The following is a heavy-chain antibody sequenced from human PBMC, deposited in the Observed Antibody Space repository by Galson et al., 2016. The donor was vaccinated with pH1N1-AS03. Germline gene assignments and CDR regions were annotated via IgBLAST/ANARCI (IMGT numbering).Heavy chain of an antibody. V-gene: IGHV3-7*01. Sequence: RQAPGKGLEWVANIKQDGSEKFYVDSLKGRFTISRDNAKNSLYLQMSSLRAEDTAIYYCARGAPGDHLLSPLWNWGQGTLVTVSS. CDR3: ARGAPGDHLLSPLWN. D-gene: IGHD2-2*01. J-gene: IGHJ4*02. CDR2: IKQDGSEK.